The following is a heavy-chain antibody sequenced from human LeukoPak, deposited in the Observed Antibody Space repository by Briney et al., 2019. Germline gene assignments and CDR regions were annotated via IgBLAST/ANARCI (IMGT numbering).Heavy chain of an antibody. V-gene: IGHV1-46*03. CDR3: AKGSGSYSYFDY. J-gene: IGHJ4*02. CDR1: GYTFTSYY. Sequence: ASVKVSCQASGYTFTSYYMHWVRQAPGQGLKWMGIINPSGGSTSYAQNFQGRVTMTRDTSTSTVYMELSSLRSEDTAVYYCAKGSGSYSYFDYWGQGTLVTVSS. D-gene: IGHD1-26*01. CDR2: INPSGGST.